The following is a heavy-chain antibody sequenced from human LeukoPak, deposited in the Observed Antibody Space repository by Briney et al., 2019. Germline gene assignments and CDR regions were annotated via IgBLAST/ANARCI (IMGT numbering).Heavy chain of an antibody. CDR1: GFTFSNAW. V-gene: IGHV3-15*01. D-gene: IGHD2-21*02. J-gene: IGHJ4*02. Sequence: SPGSLRLSCAVSGFTFSNAWMSWVRQAPGKGLEWVGRIKSKADGGKTDYATPVNGRFTISRDDSKNTLYLQMNSLKTEDTAVYYCTTPGDWGLFDYWGQGTLVSVSS. CDR2: IKSKADGGKT. CDR3: TTPGDWGLFDY.